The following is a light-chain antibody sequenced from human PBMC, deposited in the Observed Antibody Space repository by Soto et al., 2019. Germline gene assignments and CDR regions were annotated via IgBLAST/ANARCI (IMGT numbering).Light chain of an antibody. V-gene: IGKV3-15*01. CDR3: QQYETWPRT. J-gene: IGKJ2*01. CDR1: QNVHIN. CDR2: GVS. Sequence: TVMTQSPATLSVSPGDTATLSCRSSQNVHINLAWYQQKPGPAPTLLIYGVSARAPGVPARFSGTGSGTEFTLTIRNLQSEDFGIYYCQQYETWPRTFGQGTK.